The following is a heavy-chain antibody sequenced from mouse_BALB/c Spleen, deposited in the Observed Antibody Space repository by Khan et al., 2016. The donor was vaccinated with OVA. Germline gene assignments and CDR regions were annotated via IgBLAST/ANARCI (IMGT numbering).Heavy chain of an antibody. CDR3: ARGFYGDPFAY. Sequence: EVELVESGGGLVKPGGSLKLSCAASGFTFSDYYMYWVRQTPEKRLEWVATISDGGIYTYSPDSVTGRFTISRADAKNNLYLQMNSLKSEDTAMYYCARGFYGDPFAYWGQGTLVTVSA. CDR1: GFTFSDYY. CDR2: ISDGGIYT. J-gene: IGHJ3*01. V-gene: IGHV5-4*02. D-gene: IGHD2-13*01.